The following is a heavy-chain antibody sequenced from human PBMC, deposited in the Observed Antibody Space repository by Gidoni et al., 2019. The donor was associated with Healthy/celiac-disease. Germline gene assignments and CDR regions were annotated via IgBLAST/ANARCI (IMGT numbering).Heavy chain of an antibody. D-gene: IGHD3-10*01. CDR1: GFTFSSYS. J-gene: IGHJ4*02. CDR3: ARFMGMVRGVIIHGFDY. CDR2: ISSSSSYI. Sequence: EVQLVESGGGLVKPGGSLRLSCAASGFTFSSYSMNWVRQAPGKGLEWVSSISSSSSYIYYADSVKGRFTISRDNAKNSLYLQMNSLRAEDTAVYYCARFMGMVRGVIIHGFDYWGQGTLVTVSS. V-gene: IGHV3-21*01.